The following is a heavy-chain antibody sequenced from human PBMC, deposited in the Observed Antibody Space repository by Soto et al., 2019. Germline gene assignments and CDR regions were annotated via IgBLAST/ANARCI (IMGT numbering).Heavy chain of an antibody. J-gene: IGHJ4*02. CDR2: IIPIFGTA. D-gene: IGHD1-26*01. CDR3: ELRFDY. Sequence: QVQLVQSGAEVKKPGSSVKVSCKASGGTFTSYAISWVRRAPGQGLAWMGRIIPIFGTANYAHKFQGRVTITADESTSTAYMQLSSLRSEDTSVYYWELRFDYWGQGTLVTVSS. CDR1: GGTFTSYA. V-gene: IGHV1-69*01.